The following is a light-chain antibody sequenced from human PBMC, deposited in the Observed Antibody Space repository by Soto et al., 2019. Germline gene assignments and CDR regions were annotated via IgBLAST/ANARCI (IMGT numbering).Light chain of an antibody. J-gene: IGLJ1*01. CDR1: SSDVGGYNF. CDR2: EVS. V-gene: IGLV2-14*01. Sequence: ALTQPASVFGSPGQSITISCTGTSSDVGGYNFASWYQQHPGKAPKLMIYEVSNRPSGVSNRFSGSKSGNTASLTISGLQPEDEADYYCSSYTTSSTVVFGTGTKVTVL. CDR3: SSYTTSSTVV.